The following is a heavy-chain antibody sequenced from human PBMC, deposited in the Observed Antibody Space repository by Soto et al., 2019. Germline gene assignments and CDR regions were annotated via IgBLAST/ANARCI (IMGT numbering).Heavy chain of an antibody. D-gene: IGHD3-10*01. Sequence: QVHLVQSGAEVTKPGSSVRVSCKASGGTFGTYPITWVRQGPGQGLEWLGRTLPYTLRSDYAPKFQGRVKISADNSTSTTYVELTTLTSADTGVYYCATEALRGWEVWGQGTAVRVSS. J-gene: IGHJ6*02. CDR2: TLPYTLRS. V-gene: IGHV1-69*08. CDR3: ATEALRGWEV. CDR1: GGTFGTYP.